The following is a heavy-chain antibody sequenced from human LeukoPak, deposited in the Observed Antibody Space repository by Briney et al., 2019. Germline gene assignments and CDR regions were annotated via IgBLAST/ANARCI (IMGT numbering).Heavy chain of an antibody. Sequence: ASVKVSCKASGDTFSSYAISWVRQAPGQGLEWMGRIIPILGIANYAQKFQGRVTITADKSTSTAYMELSSLRSEDTAVYYCARVSTVTIDYWGQGTLVTVSS. CDR1: GDTFSSYA. V-gene: IGHV1-69*04. D-gene: IGHD4-17*01. CDR3: ARVSTVTIDY. J-gene: IGHJ4*02. CDR2: IIPILGIA.